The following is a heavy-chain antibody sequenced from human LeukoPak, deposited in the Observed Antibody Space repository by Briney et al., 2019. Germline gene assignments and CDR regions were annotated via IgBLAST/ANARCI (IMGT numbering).Heavy chain of an antibody. J-gene: IGHJ4*02. Sequence: PGGSLRLSCAASGFTVSSNYMSWVRQAPGKGLEWVSVIDSGGRTYYADSVRGRFTISRDNSKNTLYLQMNSLRAEDTAVYYCAREKRQWLFDYWGQGTLVTVSS. V-gene: IGHV3-66*01. CDR2: IDSGGRT. D-gene: IGHD6-19*01. CDR3: AREKRQWLFDY. CDR1: GFTVSSNY.